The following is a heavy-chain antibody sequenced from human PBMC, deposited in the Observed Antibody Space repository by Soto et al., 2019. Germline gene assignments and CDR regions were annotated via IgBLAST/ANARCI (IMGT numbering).Heavy chain of an antibody. V-gene: IGHV3-48*01. CDR2: ISSSSSTI. Sequence: GGSLRLSCAASGFTFSSYSMNWVRQAPGKGLEWVSYISSSSSTIYYADSVKGRFTISRDNAKNSLYLQMNSLRAEDTAVYYCAGAIAVATFHPWGQGPLVTVPS. J-gene: IGHJ5*02. D-gene: IGHD6-19*01. CDR1: GFTFSSYS. CDR3: AGAIAVATFHP.